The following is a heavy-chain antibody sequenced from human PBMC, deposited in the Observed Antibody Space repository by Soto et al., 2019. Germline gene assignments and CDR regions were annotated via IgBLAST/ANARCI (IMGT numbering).Heavy chain of an antibody. CDR2: ISSSSSYI. CDR1: GFTFSSYS. D-gene: IGHD4-17*01. V-gene: IGHV3-21*01. CDR3: ARDYYGDYHFDY. J-gene: IGHJ4*02. Sequence: EVQLVESGGGLVKPGGSLRLSCAASGFTFSSYSMNWVRQAPGKGLEWVSTISSSSSYIYYADSVKGRFTISRDNAKNSLYLQMNSLRAEDTAVYYCARDYYGDYHFDYWGQGTLVTVSS.